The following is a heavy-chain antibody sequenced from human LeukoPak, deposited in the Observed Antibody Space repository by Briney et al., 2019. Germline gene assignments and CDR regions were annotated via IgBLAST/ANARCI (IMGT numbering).Heavy chain of an antibody. CDR2: IKGSAINT. D-gene: IGHD1-7*01. J-gene: IGHJ4*02. CDR1: GFTFGSYA. Sequence: GGSLRLSCAASGFTFGSYATTWVRQAPGKGLEWVSAIKGSAINTYYTDSVKGRFTISRDNSKNTLYLQMNSLRAEDTAIYYCAKEKAGITGNTWDYWGPGTLVTVSS. V-gene: IGHV3-23*01. CDR3: AKEKAGITGNTWDY.